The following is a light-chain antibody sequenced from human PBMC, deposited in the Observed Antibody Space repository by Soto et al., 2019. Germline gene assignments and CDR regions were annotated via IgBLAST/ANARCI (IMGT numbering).Light chain of an antibody. CDR1: SGHSSYI. J-gene: IGLJ3*02. CDR3: ETWDSNSWV. V-gene: IGLV4-60*02. Sequence: QSVLAQSSSASASLGSSVKLTCTLSSGHSSYIIAWHQQQPGKAPRYLMNLETSGSYNKGSGVPDRFSGSSSGADRYLTISNLRFEDEADYYCETWDSNSWVFGGGTKVTVL. CDR2: LETSGSY.